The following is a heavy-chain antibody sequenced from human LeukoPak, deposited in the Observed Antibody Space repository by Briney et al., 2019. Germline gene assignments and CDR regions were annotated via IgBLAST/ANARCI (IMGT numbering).Heavy chain of an antibody. CDR3: ARSRDSNVRRWFDP. V-gene: IGHV3-7*01. CDR2: IKQDGSEK. CDR1: GFTFSSYW. D-gene: IGHD2-21*02. J-gene: IGHJ5*02. Sequence: GGSLRLSCAASGFTFSSYWMSWVRQAPGKGLEWVANIKQDGSEKYYVDSVKGRFTISRDNAKNSLYLQMNSLRAEDTAVYYCARSRDSNVRRWFDPWGQGTLVTVSS.